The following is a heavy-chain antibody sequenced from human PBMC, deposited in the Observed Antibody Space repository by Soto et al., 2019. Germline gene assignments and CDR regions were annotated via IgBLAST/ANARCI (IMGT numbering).Heavy chain of an antibody. CDR3: ARDGGGRGFDY. D-gene: IGHD3-16*01. J-gene: IGHJ4*02. CDR1: GFTFSSYS. CDR2: ISSSSSYI. Sequence: EVQLVESGGGLVKPGGSLRLSCAASGFTFSSYSMNWVPQAPGQGLEWVSSISSSSSYIYYPDSVKGRFTISRDNAKNSRYLQTNSRRAEETAVYSLARDGGGRGFDYSGQGTLVTVSS. V-gene: IGHV3-21*01.